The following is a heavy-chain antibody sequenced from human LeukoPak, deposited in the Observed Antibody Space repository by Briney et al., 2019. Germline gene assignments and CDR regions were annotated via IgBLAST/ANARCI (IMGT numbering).Heavy chain of an antibody. J-gene: IGHJ5*01. Sequence: GASVKVSCKASGYTFTSYGIGWVRQAPGQGLEWMGWISAYNGNTNYAQKLQGRVTMTTDTSTSTAYMELRSLRSDDTAVYYCARGPVIIAGEESWFDSWGQGTLVTVSS. D-gene: IGHD6-13*01. CDR1: GYTFTSYG. CDR2: ISAYNGNT. CDR3: ARGPVIIAGEESWFDS. V-gene: IGHV1-18*04.